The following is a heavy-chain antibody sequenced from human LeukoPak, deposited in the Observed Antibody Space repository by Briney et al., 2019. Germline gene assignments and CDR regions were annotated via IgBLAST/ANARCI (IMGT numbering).Heavy chain of an antibody. CDR1: GLTFSTYW. Sequence: PGGSLRLSCAASGLTFSTYWMTWVRQAPGKGLEWVANIKQDGSEKNYVDSVKGRFTISRDNATNSLYLQMNSLRVEDTAVYYCAGGIAMVRGGDVWGKGTTVTVSS. D-gene: IGHD3-10*01. CDR3: AGGIAMVRGGDV. CDR2: IKQDGSEK. J-gene: IGHJ6*04. V-gene: IGHV3-7*01.